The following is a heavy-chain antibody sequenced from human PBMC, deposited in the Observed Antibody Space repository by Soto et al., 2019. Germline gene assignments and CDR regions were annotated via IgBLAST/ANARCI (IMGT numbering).Heavy chain of an antibody. CDR1: GFTFSSYA. CDR3: AKDQGSSWSETLDY. CDR2: ISGSGGST. D-gene: IGHD6-13*01. Sequence: LRLSCAASGFTFSSYAMSWVRQAPGKGLEWVSAISGSGGSTYYADSVKGRFTISRDNSKNTLYLQMNSLRAEDTAVYYCAKDQGSSWSETLDYWGQGTLVTVSS. V-gene: IGHV3-23*01. J-gene: IGHJ4*02.